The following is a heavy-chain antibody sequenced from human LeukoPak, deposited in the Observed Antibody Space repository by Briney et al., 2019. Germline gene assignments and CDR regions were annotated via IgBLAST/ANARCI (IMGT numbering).Heavy chain of an antibody. V-gene: IGHV4-59*01. CDR3: ARGRFLECLGYFQH. J-gene: IGHJ1*01. Sequence: SETLSLTCTVSGGSISSYYWSWIRQPPGKGLEWIGYIYYSGSTNYNPSLKSRVTISVDTSKNQFSLKLSSVTAADTAVYYCARGRFLECLGYFQHWGQGTLVTVSS. CDR2: IYYSGST. D-gene: IGHD3-3*01. CDR1: GGSISSYY.